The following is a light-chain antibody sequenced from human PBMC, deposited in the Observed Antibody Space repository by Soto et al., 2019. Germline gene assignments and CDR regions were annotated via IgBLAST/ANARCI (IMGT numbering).Light chain of an antibody. Sequence: QSVLTQPPSASGTPGQRISIYCSGRTSNIGSNIVAWYQHLPGTAPKLLIYNNNQRPSGVPDRFFGSKSGSSASLAISGLQPDDESHYYCAAWEDNLNGLVFGGGTKLTVL. CDR3: AAWEDNLNGLV. CDR1: TSNIGSNI. CDR2: NNN. J-gene: IGLJ3*02. V-gene: IGLV1-44*01.